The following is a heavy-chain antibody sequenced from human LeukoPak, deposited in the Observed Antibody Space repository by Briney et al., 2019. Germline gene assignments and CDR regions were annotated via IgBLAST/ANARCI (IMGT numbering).Heavy chain of an antibody. D-gene: IGHD1-1*01. CDR3: ARATGTYNWFDP. V-gene: IGHV1-46*01. CDR1: GYTFISYY. CDR2: IHPSGGNT. J-gene: IGHJ5*02. Sequence: ASVKVSCKASGYTFISYYMHWVRQAPGQGLEWMGIIHPSGGNTSYAQKFQGRVTMTRDTSTSTVYMELSSLRSEDTAVYYCARATGTYNWFDPWGQGTLVTVSS.